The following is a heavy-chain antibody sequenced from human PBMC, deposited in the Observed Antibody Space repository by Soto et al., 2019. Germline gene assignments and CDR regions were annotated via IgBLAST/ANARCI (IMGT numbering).Heavy chain of an antibody. CDR3: ARDAPHYDILTGYYKAPAYFDY. J-gene: IGHJ4*02. CDR1: GFTFSSYA. CDR2: ISGSGGST. V-gene: IGHV3-23*01. D-gene: IGHD3-9*01. Sequence: PGGSLRLSCAASGFTFSSYAMNWVRQAPGKGLEWVSVISGSGGSTYYADSVKGRFTISRDNSKNTLYLQMNSLRAEDTAVYYCARDAPHYDILTGYYKAPAYFDYWGQGTLVTVSS.